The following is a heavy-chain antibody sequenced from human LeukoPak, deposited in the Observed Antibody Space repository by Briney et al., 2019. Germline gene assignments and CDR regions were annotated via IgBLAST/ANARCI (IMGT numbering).Heavy chain of an antibody. CDR3: ARVAIAVAA. CDR2: ISSSTSTI. J-gene: IGHJ5*02. D-gene: IGHD6-19*01. V-gene: IGHV3-48*01. Sequence: GGSLRLSCAASGFTFSSYEMNWVRQAPGKGLEWVSYISSSTSTIYYADSVKGRFTISRDNAKNSLYLQMNSLRAEDTAVYYCARVAIAVAAWGQGTLVTVSS. CDR1: GFTFSSYE.